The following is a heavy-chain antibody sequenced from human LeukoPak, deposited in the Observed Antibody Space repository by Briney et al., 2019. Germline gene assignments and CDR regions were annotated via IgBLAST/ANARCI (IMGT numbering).Heavy chain of an antibody. CDR2: INPNSGGT. CDR3: ASLISPGSDFQH. D-gene: IGHD3-10*01. V-gene: IGHV1-2*06. Sequence: VGPVKVSCEASGYTFTGYYMHWVRQAPGQGLEWMGRINPNSGGTNYAQKFQGRVTMTRDTSISTAYMELSRLRSDDTAVYYCASLISPGSDFQHWGQGTLVTVSS. J-gene: IGHJ1*01. CDR1: GYTFTGYY.